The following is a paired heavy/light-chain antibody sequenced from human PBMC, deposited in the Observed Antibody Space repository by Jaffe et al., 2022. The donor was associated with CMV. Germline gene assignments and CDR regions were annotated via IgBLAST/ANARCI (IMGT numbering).Light chain of an antibody. CDR1: TGAVTSGYY. V-gene: IGLV7-43*01. CDR3: LLYSGGVWV. Sequence: QTVVTQEPSLTVSPGGTVTLTCASSTGAVTSGYYPNWFQQKPGQAPRALIYSTSNRHSWTPARFSGSLLGGKAALTLSGVQPEDEADYYCLLYSGGVWVFGGGTKLTVL. CDR2: STS. J-gene: IGLJ3*02.
Heavy chain of an antibody. Sequence: EVQLVESGGGLVQPGRSLRLSCTVSGFTFGDYAMSWVRQAPGKGLEWLGLIRSKLDGGATEYAASVKGRFTILRDDSKNIAYLQMDSLKTEDTAVYYCYDHVGYWGQGTLVIVSS. CDR3: YDHVGY. CDR1: GFTFGDYA. CDR2: IRSKLDGGAT. D-gene: IGHD3-16*01. V-gene: IGHV3-49*04. J-gene: IGHJ4*02.